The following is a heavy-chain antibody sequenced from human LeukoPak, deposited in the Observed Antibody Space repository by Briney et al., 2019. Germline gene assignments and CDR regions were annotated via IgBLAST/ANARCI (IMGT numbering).Heavy chain of an antibody. CDR3: ARDYYGSGSYYISWTYYYYGMDV. J-gene: IGHJ6*02. CDR2: ISSSGSYI. D-gene: IGHD3-10*01. V-gene: IGHV3-21*01. Sequence: GGSLRLSCAASGFTFSSYSMNWVRQAPGKGLEWVSSISSSGSYIYYADSVKGRFTISRDNAKNSLYLQMNSLRAEDTAVYYCARDYYGSGSYYISWTYYYYGMDVWGQGTTVTVSS. CDR1: GFTFSSYS.